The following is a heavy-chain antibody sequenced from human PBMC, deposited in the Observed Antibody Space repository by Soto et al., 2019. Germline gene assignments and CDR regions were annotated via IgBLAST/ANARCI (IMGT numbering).Heavy chain of an antibody. CDR1: GGTFTSYA. J-gene: IGHJ4*02. CDR3: AKDRTRVIGPFDC. D-gene: IGHD3-16*02. CDR2: IIPMFGTP. V-gene: IGHV1-69*13. Sequence: SVKVSCKASGGTFTSYAISWVRQAPGQGLEYMGGIIPMFGTPNYAQKFQGRVTITADESTSTVYMELSSLRSEDTAVYYCAKDRTRVIGPFDCWGQGTLVTVSS.